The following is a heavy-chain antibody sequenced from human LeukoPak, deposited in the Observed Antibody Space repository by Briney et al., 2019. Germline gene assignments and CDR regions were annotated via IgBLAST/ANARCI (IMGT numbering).Heavy chain of an antibody. Sequence: GGSLRLSCAASGFTFSSYWTHWVRQAPGKGLVWVSRINSDGSSTSYADSVKGRFTISRDNAKNTLYLQMNSLRAEDTAVYYCARGRPGKYYYDSSGYYFGYWGQGTLVTVSS. CDR2: INSDGSST. CDR3: ARGRPGKYYYDSSGYYFGY. J-gene: IGHJ4*02. V-gene: IGHV3-74*01. D-gene: IGHD3-22*01. CDR1: GFTFSSYW.